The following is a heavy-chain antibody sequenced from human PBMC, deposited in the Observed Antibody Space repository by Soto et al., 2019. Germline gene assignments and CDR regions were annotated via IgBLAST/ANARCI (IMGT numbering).Heavy chain of an antibody. V-gene: IGHV3-11*01. D-gene: IGHD2-2*01. CDR3: ARGRAAPAAIGFDNC. CDR1: GFTFSDYY. Sequence: LLVESGGGLVRPGGSLRLSCVASGFTFSDYYFSWIRQAPGKGLEWISYIASSGATIYYADSVRGRFTISRDNAEKSVYLRMNSLRAEDTAVYYCARGRAAPAAIGFDNCGGQGTLDTVSS. CDR2: IASSGATI. J-gene: IGHJ4*02.